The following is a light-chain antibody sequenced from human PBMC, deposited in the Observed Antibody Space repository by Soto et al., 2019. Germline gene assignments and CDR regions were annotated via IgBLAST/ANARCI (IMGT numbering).Light chain of an antibody. CDR3: QQYNNWPIT. V-gene: IGKV3-11*01. CDR1: QSVSSY. CDR2: DAS. J-gene: IGKJ5*01. Sequence: DIVLTQSPGTLSFSPGEGATLSCRASQSVSSYLAWYQQKPGQAPRLLIYDASNRATGIPARFSGSGSGTEFTLTISSLQSEDFAVYYCQQYNNWPITFGQGTRLEI.